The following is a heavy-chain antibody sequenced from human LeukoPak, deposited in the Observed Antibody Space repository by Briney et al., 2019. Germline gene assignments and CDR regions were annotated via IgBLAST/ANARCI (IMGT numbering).Heavy chain of an antibody. J-gene: IGHJ3*02. CDR3: AGARAGLGELSPDI. Sequence: GGSLRLSCAASGFTFSSYEMNWVRQAPGKGLEWVSYISSSGSNIKYADSVKGRFTISRDNAKNSLYLQMNSLRAEDTAVYYCAGARAGLGELSPDIWGQGTMVTVSS. CDR1: GFTFSSYE. V-gene: IGHV3-48*03. D-gene: IGHD3-16*02. CDR2: ISSSGSNI.